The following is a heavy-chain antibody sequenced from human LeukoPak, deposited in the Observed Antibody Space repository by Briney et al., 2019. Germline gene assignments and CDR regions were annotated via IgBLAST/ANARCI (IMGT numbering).Heavy chain of an antibody. CDR2: ISGSGGST. V-gene: IGHV3-23*01. Sequence: GGSLRLSXAASGFTFSSYAMSWVRQAPGKGLEWVSAISGSGGSTYYADSVKGRFTISRDNSKNTLYLQMNSLRAEDTAVYYCAKDGVYSSSWTDYWGQGTLVTVSS. CDR1: GFTFSSYA. D-gene: IGHD6-13*01. CDR3: AKDGVYSSSWTDY. J-gene: IGHJ4*02.